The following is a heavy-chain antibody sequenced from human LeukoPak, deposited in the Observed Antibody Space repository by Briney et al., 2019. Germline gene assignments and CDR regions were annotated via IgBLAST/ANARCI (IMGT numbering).Heavy chain of an antibody. CDR1: GVFISSYY. CDR2: IYTSGST. V-gene: IGHV4-4*07. CDR3: ARGQLEIDY. Sequence: SETLSLTCTVSGVFISSYYWSWLREPAGKGLEWIGRIYTSGSTNYNPSLERRVTMSGDAPKNQFSLKLSSVTAADTAVYYCARGQLEIDYWGQGTLVTVSS. J-gene: IGHJ4*02. D-gene: IGHD5-24*01.